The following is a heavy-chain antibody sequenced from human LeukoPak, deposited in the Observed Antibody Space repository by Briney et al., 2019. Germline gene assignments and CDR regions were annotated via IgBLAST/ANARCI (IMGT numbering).Heavy chain of an antibody. D-gene: IGHD3-10*01. CDR3: ARTKLLWLGGYYGMDV. CDR1: GFTFSSYS. V-gene: IGHV3-21*01. CDR2: ISSSSSYI. Sequence: GGSLRFSCAASGFTFSSYSMNCVRQAPGKGLEWVSSISSSSSYIYYADSVKGRFTISRDNAKNSLYLQMNSLRAEDTAVYYCARTKLLWLGGYYGMDVWGQGTTVTVSS. J-gene: IGHJ6*02.